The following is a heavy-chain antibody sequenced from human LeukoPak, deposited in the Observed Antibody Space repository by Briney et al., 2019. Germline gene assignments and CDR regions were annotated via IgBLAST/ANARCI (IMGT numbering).Heavy chain of an antibody. Sequence: GGSLRLSCAASGFTFSDYYMSWIRQAPGKGLEWVSYISSSSSYTNYADSVKGRFTISRDNAKNSLYLQMNSLRAEDTAVYYCARDVTYYYGSGSFGPIGFDYWGQGTLVTVSS. D-gene: IGHD3-10*01. CDR2: ISSSSSYT. V-gene: IGHV3-11*06. CDR1: GFTFSDYY. J-gene: IGHJ4*02. CDR3: ARDVTYYYGSGSFGPIGFDY.